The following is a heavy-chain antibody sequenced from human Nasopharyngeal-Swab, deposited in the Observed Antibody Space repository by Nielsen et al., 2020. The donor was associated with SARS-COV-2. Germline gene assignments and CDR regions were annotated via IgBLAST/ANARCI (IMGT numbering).Heavy chain of an antibody. J-gene: IGHJ4*02. Sequence: GESLKISCAASGFTFSDYYMSWIRQAPGKGLEWVPYISSSGSTIYYADSVKGRFTISRDNAKNSLYLQMNSLRAEDTAVYYCATGDRASDYWGQGTLVTVSS. CDR3: ATGDRASDY. CDR2: ISSSGSTI. CDR1: GFTFSDYY. V-gene: IGHV3-11*04. D-gene: IGHD1-1*01.